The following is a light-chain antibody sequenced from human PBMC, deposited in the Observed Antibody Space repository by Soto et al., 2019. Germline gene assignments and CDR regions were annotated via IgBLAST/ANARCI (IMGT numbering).Light chain of an antibody. Sequence: EIGLKQSPGTLPLSTGARATLTCRASQSVSSSYLAWNQQKPGQPPRLLIYRPSNRAAGIPDRFSGSGSGTDFTPTISRLEPEDFAVYYCKQYGSSRETLGQGTKVDI. J-gene: IGKJ1*01. V-gene: IGKV3-20*01. CDR3: KQYGSSRET. CDR2: RPS. CDR1: QSVSSSY.